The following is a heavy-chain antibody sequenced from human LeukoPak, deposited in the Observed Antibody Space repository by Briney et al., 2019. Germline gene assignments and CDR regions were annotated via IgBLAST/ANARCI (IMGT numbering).Heavy chain of an antibody. Sequence: GGSLRLSCAASGFTFSSYWMSWVRQAPGKGLEWVAVISYDGSNKYYADSVKGRFTISRDNSKNTLYLQMNSLRAEDTAVYYCARDGGPYAFDIWGQGTMATVSS. CDR1: GFTFSSYW. CDR2: ISYDGSNK. CDR3: ARDGGPYAFDI. J-gene: IGHJ3*02. V-gene: IGHV3-30-3*01. D-gene: IGHD2-15*01.